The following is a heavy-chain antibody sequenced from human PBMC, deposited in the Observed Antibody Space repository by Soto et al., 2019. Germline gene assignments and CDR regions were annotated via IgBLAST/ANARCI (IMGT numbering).Heavy chain of an antibody. CDR3: ARLHYFGSGNYYNGIDY. CDR1: GYSFSSSW. Sequence: GESLKISCKGSGYSFSSSWIGWVRQMPGKGLEWMGIIFPSDSDTRYSPSFQGQVTISVDKSISTAYLQWSSLKASDTAMYYCARLHYFGSGNYYNGIDYWGQGTLVTVSS. V-gene: IGHV5-51*01. CDR2: IFPSDSDT. J-gene: IGHJ4*02. D-gene: IGHD3-10*01.